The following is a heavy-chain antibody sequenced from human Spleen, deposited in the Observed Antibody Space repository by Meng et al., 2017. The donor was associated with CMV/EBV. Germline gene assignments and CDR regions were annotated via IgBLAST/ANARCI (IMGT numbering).Heavy chain of an antibody. CDR3: ARNKVAGITYYFDY. Sequence: SGGTFSCYAITWVRQPPGQGLEWMGGIIPMLGTANFAQNFQGRVTITTDKSTSTAYMELSSLRSEDTAVYYCARNKVAGITYYFDYWGQGTLVTVSS. CDR1: GGTFSCYA. CDR2: IIPMLGTA. J-gene: IGHJ4*02. D-gene: IGHD6-19*01. V-gene: IGHV1-69*05.